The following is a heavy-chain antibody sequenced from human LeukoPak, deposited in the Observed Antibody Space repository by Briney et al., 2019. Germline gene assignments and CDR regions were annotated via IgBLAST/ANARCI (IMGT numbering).Heavy chain of an antibody. CDR3: ARSLNGSFDY. V-gene: IGHV3-74*01. J-gene: IGHJ4*02. D-gene: IGHD2-8*01. CDR2: INTDGSIT. Sequence: PGGSLRLSCAASGFTFSSYSMNWVRQAPGEGLVWVSRINTDGSITNYADSVKGRFTISRDNAKNTLYLQMNSLRAEDTAVYFCARSLNGSFDYWGQGTLVTVSS. CDR1: GFTFSSYS.